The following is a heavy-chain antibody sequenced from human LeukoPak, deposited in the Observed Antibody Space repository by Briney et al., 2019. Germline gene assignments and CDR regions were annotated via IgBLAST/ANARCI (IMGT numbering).Heavy chain of an antibody. V-gene: IGHV1-24*01. CDR3: ATGPPYSSGWSGYY. Sequence: ASVKVSCKVSGYTLTELSMHWVRQAPGKGLEWMGGFDPEDGETIYAQKFQGRVTMTEDTSTDTAYMELSSLRSEDTAVYYRATGPPYSSGWSGYYWGQGTLVTVSS. D-gene: IGHD6-19*01. CDR1: GYTLTELS. J-gene: IGHJ4*02. CDR2: FDPEDGET.